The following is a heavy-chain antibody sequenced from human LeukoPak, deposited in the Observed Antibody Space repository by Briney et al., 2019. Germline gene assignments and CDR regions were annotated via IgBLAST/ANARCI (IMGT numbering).Heavy chain of an antibody. V-gene: IGHV4-30-2*01. J-gene: IGHJ5*02. Sequence: SETLSLTCTVSGGSISSSTYYWGWIRQPPGKGLEWIGYIYHSGSTYYNPSLKSRVTISVDRSKNQFSLKLSSVTAADTAVYYCARSYYYGSGSTTGWFDPWGQGTLVTVSS. CDR1: GGSISSSTYY. CDR2: IYHSGST. CDR3: ARSYYYGSGSTTGWFDP. D-gene: IGHD3-10*01.